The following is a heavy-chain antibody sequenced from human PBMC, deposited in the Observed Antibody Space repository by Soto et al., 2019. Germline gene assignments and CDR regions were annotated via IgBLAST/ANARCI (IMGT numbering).Heavy chain of an antibody. Sequence: WTWVRQHPGKGLEWIVYIHYSGSTYYNPSLKSRVTISVDTSKNQFSLKLSSVTAADTAVYYCAREVPTPYYFDYWGQGTLVTVSS. CDR3: AREVPTPYYFDY. J-gene: IGHJ4*02. CDR2: IHYSGST. V-gene: IGHV4-31*02.